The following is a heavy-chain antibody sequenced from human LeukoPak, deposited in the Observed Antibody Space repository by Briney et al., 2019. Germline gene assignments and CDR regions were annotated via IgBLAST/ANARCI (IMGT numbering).Heavy chain of an antibody. Sequence: SETLSLTCRISGGSISNYYWSWIRQPPGKGLEWIGYIYYTGSTVYSPSLKSRVTISADTSKNQFSLKLSSVTAADTAVYYCARLRPDYSIDYRGQGTLVTVSS. V-gene: IGHV4-59*08. CDR3: ARLRPDYSIDY. J-gene: IGHJ4*02. CDR2: IYYTGST. CDR1: GGSISNYY. D-gene: IGHD2-21*01.